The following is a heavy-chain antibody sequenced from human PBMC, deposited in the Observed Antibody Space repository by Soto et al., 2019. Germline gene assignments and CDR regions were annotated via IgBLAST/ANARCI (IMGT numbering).Heavy chain of an antibody. CDR1: GYTFTSFG. CDR3: ARDHRGGTDAFDI. CDR2: ISAYNGNT. Sequence: QVQLVQSGAEVKKPGASVKVSCKASGYTFTSFGISWVRQAPGQGREWMGWISAYNGNTNYAENLQGRVTMTTDTCTSTAYMELRSLRSDDTAVYYCARDHRGGTDAFDIWGQGTMVTVSS. D-gene: IGHD2-15*01. J-gene: IGHJ3*02. V-gene: IGHV1-18*01.